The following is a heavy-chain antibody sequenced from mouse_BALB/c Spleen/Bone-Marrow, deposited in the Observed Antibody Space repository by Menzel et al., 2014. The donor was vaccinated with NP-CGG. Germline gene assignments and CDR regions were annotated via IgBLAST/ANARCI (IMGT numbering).Heavy chain of an antibody. CDR1: GYTFTSYI. CDR2: INPYNDYT. V-gene: IGHV1-14*01. J-gene: IGHJ3*01. CDR3: ARLGPYYRYDVVY. D-gene: IGHD2-14*01. Sequence: VQLKESGPELVKPGASVKMSCKASGYTFTSYIIHWVKQKPGQGLDWIGYINPYNDYTKYNEKFKGKATLTSDRSSSTAYMELSSLTSEDSAVYYCARLGPYYRYDVVYWGQGTLVTVSA.